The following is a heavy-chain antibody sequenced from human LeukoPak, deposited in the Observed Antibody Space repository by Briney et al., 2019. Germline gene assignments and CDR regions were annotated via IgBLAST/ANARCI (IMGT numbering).Heavy chain of an antibody. J-gene: IGHJ5*02. V-gene: IGHV4-38-2*02. Sequence: PSETLSLTCTVSGYSISTGYYWDWIRQPPGRGLEWIGTFYHGGSTYYNPSLKSRVTISVDTSKNQFSLKLSSVTAADTAVYYCARTSTSRYSYGLSPWGQGTLVTVSS. CDR1: GYSISTGYY. CDR3: ARTSTSRYSYGLSP. CDR2: FYHGGST. D-gene: IGHD5-18*01.